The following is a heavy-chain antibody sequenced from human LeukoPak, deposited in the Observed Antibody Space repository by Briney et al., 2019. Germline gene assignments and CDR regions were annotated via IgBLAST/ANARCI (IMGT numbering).Heavy chain of an antibody. D-gene: IGHD1-26*01. CDR2: IRNKANSYTT. CDR1: GFTFSNFW. CDR3: ARSPVGTTPFDY. V-gene: IGHV3-72*01. J-gene: IGHJ4*02. Sequence: PGGSLRLSCTASGFTFSNFWMGWVRQAPGKGLEWIGRIRNKANSYTTEYAASEKGRFTVSRDDSKNSLYLQMNSLKTEDTAVYYCARSPVGTTPFDYWGQGTLVTVSS.